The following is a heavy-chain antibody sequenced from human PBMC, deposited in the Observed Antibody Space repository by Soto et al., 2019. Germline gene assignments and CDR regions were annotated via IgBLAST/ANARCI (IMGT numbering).Heavy chain of an antibody. CDR3: ARGDNDY. CDR1: GYTFTNYY. J-gene: IGHJ4*02. CDR2: XXXXGXXT. V-gene: IGHV1-46*01. Sequence: ASVKVSCKASGYTFTNYYVQWVRQAPGQXLEXXGXXXXXGXXTTYSQKFQDRVTMTRDTFTSTIYMELSSLRSEDTAVYYCARGDNDYWGQGTLVTVSS.